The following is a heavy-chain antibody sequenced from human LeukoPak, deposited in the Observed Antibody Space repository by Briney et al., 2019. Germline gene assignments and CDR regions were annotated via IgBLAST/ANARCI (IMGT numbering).Heavy chain of an antibody. CDR1: GYTFNNFG. J-gene: IGHJ5*02. CDR3: ARDRIARLGGSYRYNCFDP. Sequence: ASVKVSCKASGYTFNNFGIHWVRQTPGQGLEWMRWISAYNGLTNYAENLQGRVTMTTDTSTGTAYLELRSLTSDDTALYYCARDRIARLGGSYRYNCFDPWGQGTLVTVSS. D-gene: IGHD1-26*01. CDR2: ISAYNGLT. V-gene: IGHV1-18*01.